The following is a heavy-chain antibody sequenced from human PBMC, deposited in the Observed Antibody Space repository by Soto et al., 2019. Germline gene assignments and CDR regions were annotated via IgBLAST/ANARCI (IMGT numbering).Heavy chain of an antibody. J-gene: IGHJ4*02. Sequence: PGESLKISCQGSGYKFIDYWIGWVRQVPGKGLEWMGGIYPGDFDIKYSPSVRGQVTISADKSITTAYLQWSSLKASDTAIYYCARSYGGEYYDSRSYYYANWGQGTLVTVSS. V-gene: IGHV5-51*01. D-gene: IGHD3-22*01. CDR2: IYPGDFDI. CDR3: ARSYGGEYYDSRSYYYAN. CDR1: GYKFIDYW.